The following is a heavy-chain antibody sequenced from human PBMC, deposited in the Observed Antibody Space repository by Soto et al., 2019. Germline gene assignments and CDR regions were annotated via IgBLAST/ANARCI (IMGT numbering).Heavy chain of an antibody. CDR2: ISLSGTTI. CDR1: GFTFSDYE. V-gene: IGHV3-48*03. Sequence: GGSLRLSCAASGFTFSDYEMNSVRQAPGKGLEWVSYISLSGTTIHYADSVKGRFTISRDNAKNSVYLQMNSLRVEDTAIYYCAREGGFDWFYPWGQGTLVTVSS. J-gene: IGHJ5*02. CDR3: AREGGFDWFYP.